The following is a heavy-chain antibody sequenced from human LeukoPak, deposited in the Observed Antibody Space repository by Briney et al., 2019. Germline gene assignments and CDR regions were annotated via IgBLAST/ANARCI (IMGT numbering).Heavy chain of an antibody. J-gene: IGHJ6*03. CDR1: GFTFSSYS. D-gene: IGHD1-26*01. Sequence: PGGSLRLSCAASGFTFSSYSMNWVRQAPGKGLEWVSSISSSSSYIYYADSVKGRFTISRDNAKNSLYLQMNSLRAEDTAVYYCARGEDRNSYSYYMDVWGKGTTVTVSS. V-gene: IGHV3-21*01. CDR2: ISSSSSYI. CDR3: ARGEDRNSYSYYMDV.